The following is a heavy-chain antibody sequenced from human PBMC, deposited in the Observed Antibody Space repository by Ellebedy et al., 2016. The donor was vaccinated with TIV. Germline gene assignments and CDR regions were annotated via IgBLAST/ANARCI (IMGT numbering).Heavy chain of an antibody. D-gene: IGHD1-1*01. CDR3: AKGTENHYFDY. Sequence: GESLKISCVASGFTFRSYAMSWVRQAPGKGLEWVAGVNAGGIVIAYADSVKGRFTISRDNSKNTLYLQMNSLRAEDTAVYYCAKGTENHYFDYWGQGTLVAVSS. V-gene: IGHV3-23*01. J-gene: IGHJ4*02. CDR2: VNAGGIVI. CDR1: GFTFRSYA.